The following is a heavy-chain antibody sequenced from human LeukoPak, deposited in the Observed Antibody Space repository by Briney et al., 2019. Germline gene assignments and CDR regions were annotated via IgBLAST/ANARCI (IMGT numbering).Heavy chain of an antibody. CDR1: GFTFRSHG. J-gene: IGHJ4*02. CDR2: IGYDGSKK. Sequence: GGSLKLSCAASGFTFRSHGMHWVRQAPGKGLEWVTFIGYDGSKKYFADSVKGRFTISRDNSKNTLYLQMNSLRAEDTAVYYCAKDLGPLASYFDYWGQGTLVTVSS. D-gene: IGHD2-15*01. CDR3: AKDLGPLASYFDY. V-gene: IGHV3-30*02.